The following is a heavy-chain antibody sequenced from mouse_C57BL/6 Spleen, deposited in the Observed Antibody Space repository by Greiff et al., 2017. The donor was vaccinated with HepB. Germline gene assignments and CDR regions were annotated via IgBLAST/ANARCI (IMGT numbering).Heavy chain of an antibody. CDR3: ARGYYGSTSGFDY. D-gene: IGHD1-1*01. Sequence: EVQLQQSGPELVKPGASVKISCKASGYTFTDYYMNWVKQSHGKSLEWIGDINPNNGGTSYNQKFKGKATLTVDKSSSTAYMELRSLTSEDSAVYYCARGYYGSTSGFDYWGQGTTLTVSS. V-gene: IGHV1-26*01. CDR2: INPNNGGT. J-gene: IGHJ2*01. CDR1: GYTFTDYY.